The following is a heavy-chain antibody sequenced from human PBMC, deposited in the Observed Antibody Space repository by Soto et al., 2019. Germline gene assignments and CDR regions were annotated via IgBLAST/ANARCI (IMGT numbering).Heavy chain of an antibody. V-gene: IGHV3-33*01. J-gene: IGHJ4*02. Sequence: PGGSLRLSCAASGFTFRRYGMFWVRQAPGKGLESVALIWYDGSKKYYADSVKGRFTISRDDSKNTLNLQMNSLRAEDTAVYHCARDLGTYPGSYFDYWGQGTLVTSP. CDR1: GFTFRRYG. CDR2: IWYDGSKK. CDR3: ARDLGTYPGSYFDY. D-gene: IGHD2-15*01.